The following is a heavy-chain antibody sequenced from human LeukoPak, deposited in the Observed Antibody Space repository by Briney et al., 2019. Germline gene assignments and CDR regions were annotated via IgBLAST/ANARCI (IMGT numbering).Heavy chain of an antibody. CDR2: ISAYNGDT. V-gene: IGHV1-18*01. CDR3: ARGGYNWNEGFGWDCSYYMDV. Sequence: GASVKVSCKASGYTFSAYGISWVRQAPGQGPEWMGWISAYNGDTKYAQNFQDRVIMTTDTSTATAYMELRGLTSDDTAVYFCARGGYNWNEGFGWDCSYYMDVWGQGSTVIVSS. J-gene: IGHJ6*03. D-gene: IGHD1-20*01. CDR1: GYTFSAYG.